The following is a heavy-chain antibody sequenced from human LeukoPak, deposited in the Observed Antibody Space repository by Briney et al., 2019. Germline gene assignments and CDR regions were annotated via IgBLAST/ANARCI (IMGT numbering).Heavy chain of an antibody. V-gene: IGHV4-39*01. CDR1: GGSISSSSYY. Sequence: PSETLSLTCTVSGGSISSSSYYWGWIRQPPGRGLEWIGSIYYSGSTYYNPSLKSRVTIPVDTSKNQFSLKLSSVTAADTAVYYCAITGPEDYWGQGTLVTVSS. J-gene: IGHJ4*02. CDR3: AITGPEDY. CDR2: IYYSGST. D-gene: IGHD1-14*01.